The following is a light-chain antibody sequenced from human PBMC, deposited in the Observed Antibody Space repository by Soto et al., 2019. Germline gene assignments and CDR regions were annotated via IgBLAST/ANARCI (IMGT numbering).Light chain of an antibody. CDR1: SSDVGGYNY. Sequence: QSALTHPRSVSGSPGQSVTISCTGTSSDVGGYNYVSWYQQHPGKAPKVMIYDVSKRPSGVPDRFSGSKSGNTASLTISGLQAEDEADYYCCSYAGSPRYVFGTGTKLTVL. V-gene: IGLV2-11*01. CDR2: DVS. J-gene: IGLJ1*01. CDR3: CSYAGSPRYV.